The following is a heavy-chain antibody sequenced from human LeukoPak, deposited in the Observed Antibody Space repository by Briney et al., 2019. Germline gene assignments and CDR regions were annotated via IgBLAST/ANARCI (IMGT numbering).Heavy chain of an antibody. Sequence: GGSLRLSCAASGFTFSSYAMNWVRQAPGKGLEWVSAISGSGGSTYYADSVKGRFTISRDNSKNTLYLQMNSLRAEDTAVYYCAKTPSSHPSRQIFDYWGQGTLVTVSS. CDR1: GFTFSSYA. J-gene: IGHJ4*02. CDR3: AKTPSSHPSRQIFDY. D-gene: IGHD2-15*01. CDR2: ISGSGGST. V-gene: IGHV3-23*01.